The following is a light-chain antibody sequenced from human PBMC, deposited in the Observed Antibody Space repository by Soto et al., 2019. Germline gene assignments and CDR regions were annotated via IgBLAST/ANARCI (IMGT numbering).Light chain of an antibody. V-gene: IGLV2-8*01. J-gene: IGLJ1*01. CDR1: SCDVGRYNY. CDR2: EVN. CDR3: SSYAGTPFV. Sequence: QSVVTQPPSASGSPGQSVTLSCPGKSCDVGRYNYVSWYQQHPGKAPKLMISEVNKRASGVPDRFSGSKSGNTASLTVSGLQAEDEADYYCSSYAGTPFVFGTGTKVTVL.